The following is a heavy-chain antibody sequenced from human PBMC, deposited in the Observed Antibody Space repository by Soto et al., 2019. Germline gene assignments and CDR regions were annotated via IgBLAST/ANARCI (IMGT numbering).Heavy chain of an antibody. CDR1: GGTFSSYA. J-gene: IGHJ6*02. D-gene: IGHD2-2*01. Sequence: QVQLVQSGAEVKKPGSSVKVSCKASGGTFSSYAISWVRQAPGQGLEWMGGIIPIFGTANYAQKFQGRVTITADESTSTAYMEMSSLRSEDTAVYYCARAESGDCISTNWYHYYYYYGMDVWGQGTTVTVSS. V-gene: IGHV1-69*01. CDR3: ARAESGDCISTNWYHYYYYYGMDV. CDR2: IIPIFGTA.